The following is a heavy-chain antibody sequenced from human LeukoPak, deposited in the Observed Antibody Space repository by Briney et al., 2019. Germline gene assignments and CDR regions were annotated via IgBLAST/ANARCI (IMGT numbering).Heavy chain of an antibody. V-gene: IGHV3-23*01. Sequence: GGSLRLSCAASGFTFSSYAMTWVRQVPGKGLEWVSSISGSGDIIYYADSVKGRFTISRDNSKNTLHVQMNSLRAEDTAVYYCEPSRGLDMIFNDWGQGTLVTVSS. J-gene: IGHJ4*02. CDR3: EPSRGLDMIFND. CDR1: GFTFSSYA. D-gene: IGHD2-2*03. CDR2: ISGSGDII.